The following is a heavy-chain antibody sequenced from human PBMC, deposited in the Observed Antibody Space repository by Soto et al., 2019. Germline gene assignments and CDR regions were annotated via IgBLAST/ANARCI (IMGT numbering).Heavy chain of an antibody. CDR2: INVGNGNT. V-gene: IGHV1-3*01. CDR1: GYTFIRYA. Sequence: QVQLVQSGAEVKKPGASVKVSCKASGYTFIRYAMHWVRQAPGQRLEWMGWINVGNGNTKYSQKFHGRDTITRDTSASTAYVELSSLTSEDTAVYYCARDRRPVPVLGLYYYDYWGQGTLVTVSS. J-gene: IGHJ4*02. D-gene: IGHD3-16*01. CDR3: ARDRRPVPVLGLYYYDY.